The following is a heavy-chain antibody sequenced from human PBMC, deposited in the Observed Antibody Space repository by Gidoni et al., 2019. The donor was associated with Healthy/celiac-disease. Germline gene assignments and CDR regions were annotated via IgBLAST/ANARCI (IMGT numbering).Heavy chain of an antibody. CDR2: IYPGDSDT. J-gene: IGHJ4*02. D-gene: IGHD6-6*01. CDR3: AGLYRAYSSSSEAQENDY. Sequence: EVQLVQSGAEVKKPGESLKISCKGSGYSFTSYWIGWVRQMPGKGLEWMGIIYPGDSDTRYSPSFQGQVTISADKSISTAYLQWGSLKASDTSMYYCAGLYRAYSSSSEAQENDYWGQGTLVTVSS. CDR1: GYSFTSYW. V-gene: IGHV5-51*01.